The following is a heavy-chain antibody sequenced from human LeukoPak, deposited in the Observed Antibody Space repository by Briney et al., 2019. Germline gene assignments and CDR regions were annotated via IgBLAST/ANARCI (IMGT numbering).Heavy chain of an antibody. J-gene: IGHJ4*02. CDR1: GFTFSSYS. V-gene: IGHV3-21*01. CDR3: ARDRRREVLTQDY. D-gene: IGHD1-14*01. CDR2: ISSSSSYI. Sequence: PGGSLRLSCAASGFTFSSYSMNWVRQAPGKGLEWVSSISSSSSYIYYADSVKGRFTISRDNAKNSLYLQMNSLRAEDTAVYYCARDRRREVLTQDYWGQGILVTVSS.